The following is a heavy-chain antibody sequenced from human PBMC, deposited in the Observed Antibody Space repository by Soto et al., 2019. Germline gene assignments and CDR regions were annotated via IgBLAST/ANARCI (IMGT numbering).Heavy chain of an antibody. CDR2: ISPYNGNT. V-gene: IGHV1-18*01. D-gene: IGHD2-8*01. J-gene: IGHJ4*02. CDR3: ARDRLGVSVTGGGFHS. Sequence: QVQLVQSGGEVKKPGASVKVSCKASGYTFSNFGLSWVRQAPGQGLELMGWISPYNGNTNYAQKRQGILTMSTDTFTSTAYMELWSLRYADTAVYYCARDRLGVSVTGGGFHSWGQGTLVTVSS. CDR1: GYTFSNFG.